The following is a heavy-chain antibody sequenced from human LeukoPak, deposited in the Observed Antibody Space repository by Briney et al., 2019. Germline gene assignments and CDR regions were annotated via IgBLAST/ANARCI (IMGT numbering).Heavy chain of an antibody. CDR3: ARESGFGALFPHCMDV. Sequence: GGSLRLSCAASGYTFSSYAMSWVRQAPGKGLEWVSAISGSGGSPYYADSVKGRLTISRDNSRNTLYLQMNSLRAEDTAVYYCARESGFGALFPHCMDVWRQGTTITVSS. CDR2: ISGSGGSP. CDR1: GYTFSSYA. D-gene: IGHD3-10*01. V-gene: IGHV3-23*01. J-gene: IGHJ6*02.